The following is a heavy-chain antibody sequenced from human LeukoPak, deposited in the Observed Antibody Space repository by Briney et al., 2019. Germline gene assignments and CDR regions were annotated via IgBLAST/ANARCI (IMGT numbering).Heavy chain of an antibody. V-gene: IGHV3-11*04. CDR3: ARDSLFGELYLFDY. J-gene: IGHJ4*02. D-gene: IGHD3-10*02. CDR1: GFTFSDYY. Sequence: KPGGSLRLSCAASGFTFSDYYMSWIRQAPGKGLEWVSYISSSGSTIFYADSVKGRFTISRDNAKNSLYLQMNSLRAEDTAVYYCARDSLFGELYLFDYWGQGTLVTVSS. CDR2: ISSSGSTI.